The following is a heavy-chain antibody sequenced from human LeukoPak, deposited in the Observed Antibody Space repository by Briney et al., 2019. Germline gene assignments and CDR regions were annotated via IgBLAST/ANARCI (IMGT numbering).Heavy chain of an antibody. CDR2: IGTAGDT. CDR1: GFTFKSYD. J-gene: IGHJ4*02. Sequence: GGSLRLSCAASGFTFKSYDMHWVRQVAGRGLEWVSGIGTAGDTYYQGSVKGRFTISRENAKNTLYLQMNNLRAGDTAVYYCARGRRDTAMVTQLDYWGQGTLVTVSS. CDR3: ARGRRDTAMVTQLDY. V-gene: IGHV3-13*01. D-gene: IGHD5-18*01.